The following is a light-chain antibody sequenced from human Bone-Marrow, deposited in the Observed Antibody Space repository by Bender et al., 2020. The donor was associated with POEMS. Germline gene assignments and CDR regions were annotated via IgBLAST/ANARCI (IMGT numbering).Light chain of an antibody. CDR2: TNN. J-gene: IGLJ3*02. CDR3: VAWDASLNGWV. Sequence: QSVLTQPPSVSAAPGHTVTISCSGSSSNIGKNYVFWYQQLPGTAPRLLIYTNNERPSGVPDRFSGSKSGTSASLAITGLQSDDEAIYFCVAWDASLNGWVFGGGTKLTVL. V-gene: IGLV1-47*02. CDR1: SSNIGKNY.